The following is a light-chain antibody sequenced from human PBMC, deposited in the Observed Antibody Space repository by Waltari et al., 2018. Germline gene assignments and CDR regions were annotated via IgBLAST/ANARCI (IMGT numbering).Light chain of an antibody. CDR2: DVD. Sequence: QSALTQPASVSGSPGQSITIDCAGTSSDIGGYNYVAWYQQHPGRVPKLLIYDVDNRPSGISDLFSGSKSGNTASLTISGLQAEDEADYFCSSYTDSRTGVFGGGTKLTVL. V-gene: IGLV2-14*03. CDR1: SSDIGGYNY. CDR3: SSYTDSRTGV. J-gene: IGLJ3*02.